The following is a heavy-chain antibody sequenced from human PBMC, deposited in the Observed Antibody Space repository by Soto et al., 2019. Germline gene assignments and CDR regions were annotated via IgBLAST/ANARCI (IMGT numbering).Heavy chain of an antibody. J-gene: IGHJ6*02. CDR1: GYTFTSYD. CDR3: ARGRYSSSLGLNFYGMDV. CDR2: MNPNSGNT. D-gene: IGHD6-6*01. Sequence: ASVKVSCKASGYTFTSYDINWVRQATGQGLEWMGWMNPNSGNTGYAQKFQGRVTMTRNTSISTAYMELSSLRSEDTAVYYCARGRYSSSLGLNFYGMDVRGHGTTVTVS. V-gene: IGHV1-8*01.